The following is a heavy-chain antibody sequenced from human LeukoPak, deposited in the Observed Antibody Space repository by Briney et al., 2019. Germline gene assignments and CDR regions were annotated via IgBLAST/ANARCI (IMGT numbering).Heavy chain of an antibody. J-gene: IGHJ6*02. CDR2: IYSGGST. CDR3: ARERRGYSGYDLYGMDV. CDR1: GFTVSSNY. D-gene: IGHD5-12*01. V-gene: IGHV3-53*04. Sequence: GGSLRLSCAASGFTVSSNYMSWVRRAPGKGLEWVSGIYSGGSTYYADSVKGRFTISRHNSKNTLYLQMNSLRAEDTAVYYCARERRGYSGYDLYGMDVWGQGTTVTVSS.